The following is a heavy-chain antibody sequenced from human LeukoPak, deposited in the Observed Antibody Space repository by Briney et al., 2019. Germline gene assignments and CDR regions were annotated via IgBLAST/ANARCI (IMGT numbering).Heavy chain of an antibody. CDR3: ARSPSLLVSD. Sequence: ETLSLTCTVSGASISTNSYYWGWLRQAPGKGLEWVSVIYSGDSTYYADSVKGRFTISKNNSKNTLYLQMNSLRAEGTAVYYCARSPSLLVSDWGRGTLVPVSS. D-gene: IGHD1-14*01. CDR1: GASISTNSYY. V-gene: IGHV3-53*01. J-gene: IGHJ4*02. CDR2: IYSGDST.